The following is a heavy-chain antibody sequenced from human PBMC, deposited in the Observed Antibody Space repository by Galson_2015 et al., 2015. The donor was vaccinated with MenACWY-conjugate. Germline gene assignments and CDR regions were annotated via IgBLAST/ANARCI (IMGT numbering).Heavy chain of an antibody. CDR2: IYYSGST. Sequence: ETLSLTCTVSGGSISSSSYYWGWIRQPPGKGLEWIGSIYYSGSTYYNPSLKSRVTISVDTSKNQFSLKLSSVTAADTAVYYCARELGYCSGGSCYGAFDIWGQGTMVTVSS. D-gene: IGHD2-15*01. V-gene: IGHV4-39*07. CDR3: ARELGYCSGGSCYGAFDI. CDR1: GGSISSSSYY. J-gene: IGHJ3*02.